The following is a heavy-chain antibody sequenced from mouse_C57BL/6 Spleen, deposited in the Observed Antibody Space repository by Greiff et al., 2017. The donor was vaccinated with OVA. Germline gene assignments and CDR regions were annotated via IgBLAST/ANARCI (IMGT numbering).Heavy chain of an antibody. CDR2: ISDGGSYT. V-gene: IGHV5-4*03. CDR1: GFTFSSYA. D-gene: IGHD1-1*01. J-gene: IGHJ2*01. Sequence: DVMLVESGGGLVKPGGSLKLSCAASGFTFSSYAMSWVRQTPEKRLEWVATISDGGSYTYYPDNVKGRFTISRDNAKNNLYLQMSHLKSEDTAMYYCARAPHYYGTLDYWGQGTTLTVSS. CDR3: ARAPHYYGTLDY.